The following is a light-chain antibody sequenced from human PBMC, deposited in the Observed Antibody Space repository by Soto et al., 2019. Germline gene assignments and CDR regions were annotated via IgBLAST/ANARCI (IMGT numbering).Light chain of an antibody. CDR1: SSNIGAGYD. J-gene: IGLJ2*01. CDR3: QSYDSSLSGRNVV. CDR2: GNS. V-gene: IGLV1-40*01. Sequence: QLVLTQPPSVSGAPGQRVTISCTGSSSNIGAGYDVHWYQQLPGTAPKLLIYGNSNRPSGVPDRFSGSKSGTSASLAITGLQAEDEADYYCQSYDSSLSGRNVVFGGGTKLTVL.